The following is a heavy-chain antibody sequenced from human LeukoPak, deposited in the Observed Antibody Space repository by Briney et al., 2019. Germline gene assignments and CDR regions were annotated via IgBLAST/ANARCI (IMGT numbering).Heavy chain of an antibody. Sequence: LRLSCAASGFTFSSYAMSWVRQPPGKDLEWIGFIHDGGSTSYNSSLKSRVAISVDRSKNQFSLTLSSVTAADTAIYYCARDSPKRYSGSYFDYWGQGTLVTVSS. CDR3: ARDSPKRYSGSYFDY. V-gene: IGHV4-30-2*01. D-gene: IGHD1-26*01. CDR2: IHDGGST. CDR1: GFTFSSYA. J-gene: IGHJ4*02.